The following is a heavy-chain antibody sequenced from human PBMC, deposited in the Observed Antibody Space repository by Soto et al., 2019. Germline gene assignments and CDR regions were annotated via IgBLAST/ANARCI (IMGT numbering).Heavy chain of an antibody. CDR3: AREIAVAGNTHFRMDV. J-gene: IGHJ6*02. Sequence: QVRLVQSGGEVKKPGASVKVSCKGSGYTFARYGVSWVRQAPGQGLEWMGWISLYNGNTNYARKVQGRVTMTADTSTNTAYMELRSLRSDDTAVYYCAREIAVAGNTHFRMDVWGQGTTVTVSS. CDR2: ISLYNGNT. D-gene: IGHD6-19*01. CDR1: GYTFARYG. V-gene: IGHV1-18*01.